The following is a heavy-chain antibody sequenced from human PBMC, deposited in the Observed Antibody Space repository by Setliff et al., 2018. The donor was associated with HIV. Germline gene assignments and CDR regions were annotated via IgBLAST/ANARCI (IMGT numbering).Heavy chain of an antibody. V-gene: IGHV3-30-3*01. Sequence: PGGSLRLSCAASGFTFSNYAMHWVRQAPGKGLEWVAVISYDGSNKYYADSVKGRFTISRDNSKNTLYLQMNSLRAEDTALYYCARSVIGYYYYGMDVWGQGTLVTVSS. CDR1: GFTFSNYA. CDR2: ISYDGSNK. J-gene: IGHJ6*02. D-gene: IGHD3-10*01. CDR3: ARSVIGYYYYGMDV.